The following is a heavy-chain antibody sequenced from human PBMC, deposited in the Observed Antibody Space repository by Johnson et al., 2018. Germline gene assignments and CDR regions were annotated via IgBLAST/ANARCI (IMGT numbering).Heavy chain of an antibody. CDR1: GFTFEDYT. V-gene: IGHV3-43*01. D-gene: IGHD3-16*01. J-gene: IGHJ3*01. CDR2: ISWDAGNA. Sequence: VQLVQSGGVVVQPGGSLRISCAASGFTFEDYTMHWVRQVPGKGLEWVSLISWDAGNAHYADSVTDRLTISRDNDRNSLSLQMSSLRSEDSGIYYCTKDMLRFSRFYDAFDVWGQGTVVTVSP. CDR3: TKDMLRFSRFYDAFDV.